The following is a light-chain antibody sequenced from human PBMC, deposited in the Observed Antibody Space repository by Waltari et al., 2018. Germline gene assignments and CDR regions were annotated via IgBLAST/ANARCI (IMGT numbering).Light chain of an antibody. CDR3: QQYYTTPPYT. J-gene: IGKJ2*01. CDR1: QNLLYSSNNKNY. CDR2: WAS. V-gene: IGKV4-1*01. Sequence: DIVMTQSPDSLAVSLGERATINCKCSQNLLYSSNNKNYLAWYQQKPGQPPKLLIYWASTREFGVPDRFSGSGSETDFTLTISSLQAEDVAVYYCQQYYTTPPYTFGQGTKLEIK.